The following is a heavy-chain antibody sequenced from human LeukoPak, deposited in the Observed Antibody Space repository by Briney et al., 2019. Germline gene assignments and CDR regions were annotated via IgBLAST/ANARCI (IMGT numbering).Heavy chain of an antibody. V-gene: IGHV4-39*01. Sequence: TSETLSLTCTVSGGSISSSSYYWGWLRQPPGKGLEWIGSIYYSGSTYYNPSLKSRVTISVDTSKNQFSLKLSSVTAADTAVYYCARHEGHDYEDYWGQGTLVTVSS. J-gene: IGHJ4*02. CDR3: ARHEGHDYEDY. CDR2: IYYSGST. CDR1: GGSISSSSYY. D-gene: IGHD4-17*01.